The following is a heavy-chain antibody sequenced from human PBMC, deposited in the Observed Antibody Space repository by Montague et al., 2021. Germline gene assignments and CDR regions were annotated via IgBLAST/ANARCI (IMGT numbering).Heavy chain of an antibody. CDR1: GFPFSSYA. CDR3: ARASSYGKSSYYYMDV. D-gene: IGHD4-17*01. J-gene: IGHJ6*03. Sequence: SLRLSWAPSGFPFSSYAMHLVRQAPGRGLEWVAVISYDGIEEYYADSVRGRFTISRDNSNNTLYMQMNSLRAEDTAMYYCARASSYGKSSYYYMDVWGRGTTVTVSS. V-gene: IGHV3-30-3*01. CDR2: ISYDGIEE.